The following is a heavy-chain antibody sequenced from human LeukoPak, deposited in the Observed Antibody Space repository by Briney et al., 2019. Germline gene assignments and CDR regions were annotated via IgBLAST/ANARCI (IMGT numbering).Heavy chain of an antibody. CDR1: GFTDSSNY. CDR2: IYSRGRT. D-gene: IGHD2-21*02. Sequence: GGSLRLSCAASGFTDSSNYMSWVRQTPGKGLEGVSVIYSRGRTYYSDSVKGRFTISREHSKNTMYLPMNSLRAEDTAVYYCARDLDCGGDCHYGMDVWGQGTTVTVSS. J-gene: IGHJ6*02. V-gene: IGHV3-53*01. CDR3: ARDLDCGGDCHYGMDV.